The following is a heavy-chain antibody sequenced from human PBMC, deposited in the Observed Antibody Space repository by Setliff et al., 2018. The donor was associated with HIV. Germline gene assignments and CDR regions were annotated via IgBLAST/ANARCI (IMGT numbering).Heavy chain of an antibody. Sequence: PSETLSLTCTVSGGSISSGSYYWSWIRQFPGKGLEWIGEINHTGNTQYNPSLKSRVTMSEETSKNRFSLKLNSVTAADTAIYYCARQVGSQYSYWAYYFDSWGQGALVTVSS. CDR2: INHTGNT. V-gene: IGHV4-39*01. CDR1: GGSISSGSYY. CDR3: ARQVGSQYSYWAYYFDS. D-gene: IGHD5-18*01. J-gene: IGHJ4*02.